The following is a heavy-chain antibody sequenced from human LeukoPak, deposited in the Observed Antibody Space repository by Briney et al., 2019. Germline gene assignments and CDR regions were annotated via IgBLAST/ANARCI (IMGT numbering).Heavy chain of an antibody. Sequence: SETLSLTCTVSGGSISSYYWSWIRQPAGKGLEWIGRIYTSGSTNYNPSLKSRVTMSVDTSKNQFSLKLSSVTAADTAVYYCARGQLLGYCTNGVCYTVDYWGQGTLVTVSS. CDR1: GGSISSYY. CDR3: ARGQLLGYCTNGVCYTVDY. CDR2: IYTSGST. D-gene: IGHD2-8*01. J-gene: IGHJ4*02. V-gene: IGHV4-4*07.